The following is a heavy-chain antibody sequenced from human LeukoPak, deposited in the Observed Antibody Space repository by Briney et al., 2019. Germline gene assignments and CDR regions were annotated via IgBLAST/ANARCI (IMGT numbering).Heavy chain of an antibody. V-gene: IGHV4-39*01. CDR1: GGSISSSSYY. CDR2: IFYSGST. J-gene: IGHJ4*02. CDR3: GRLGIIAAAGFDY. D-gene: IGHD6-13*01. Sequence: SETLSLTCTVSGGSISSSSYYWGRIRQPPGKGLECIVRIFYSGSTYDNPPLKSRVTISVDASKNQFFLKLSSGTAADAAVYYCGRLGIIAAAGFDYWGQGTLVTVSS.